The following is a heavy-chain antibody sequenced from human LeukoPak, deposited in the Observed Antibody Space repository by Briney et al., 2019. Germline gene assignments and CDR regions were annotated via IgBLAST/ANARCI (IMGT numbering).Heavy chain of an antibody. CDR3: AKDATYRDSSGYFYY. CDR2: ISWNSGVI. J-gene: IGHJ4*02. D-gene: IGHD3-22*01. CDR1: GFTFDDYA. Sequence: GGSLRLSCAASGFTFDDYAMHWVRQAPGKGLEWVSGISWNSGVIAYADSVKGRFTISRDNARNSLYLQMNSLRAEDTALYYCAKDATYRDSSGYFYYWGQGTLVTVSS. V-gene: IGHV3-9*01.